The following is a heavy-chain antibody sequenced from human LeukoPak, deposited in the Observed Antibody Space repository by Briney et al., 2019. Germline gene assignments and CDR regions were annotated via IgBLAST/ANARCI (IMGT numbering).Heavy chain of an antibody. CDR1: GYTFTRYA. CDR2: INTNTGNP. CDR3: ARDLTPRIAVVGGSDWDAFDI. V-gene: IGHV7-4-1*02. Sequence: GASVKVSCKASGYTFTRYAMNWVRQAPGQGLEWMGWINTNTGNPTYAQGFTGRFVFSLDTSVSTAYLQISRLKAEDTAVYSCARDLTPRIAVVGGSDWDAFDIWGQGILVTVSS. D-gene: IGHD6-19*01. J-gene: IGHJ3*02.